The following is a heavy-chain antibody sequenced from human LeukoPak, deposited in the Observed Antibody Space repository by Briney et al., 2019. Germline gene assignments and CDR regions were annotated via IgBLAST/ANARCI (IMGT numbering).Heavy chain of an antibody. Sequence: SXTLSLTCTVTGGSISSYYWSWIRQPPGKGLEWIGYIYFSGSTNYNPSLKSRVTISFATSKNQFSLKLSSVTAADTAVYYCARDMGYSSSWYLGYWGQGTLVTVSS. CDR3: ARDMGYSSSWYLGY. D-gene: IGHD6-13*01. V-gene: IGHV4-59*01. CDR1: GGSISSYY. J-gene: IGHJ4*02. CDR2: IYFSGST.